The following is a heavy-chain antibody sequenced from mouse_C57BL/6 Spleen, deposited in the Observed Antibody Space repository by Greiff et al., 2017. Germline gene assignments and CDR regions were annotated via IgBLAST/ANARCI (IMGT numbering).Heavy chain of an antibody. CDR1: GFSLTSYG. V-gene: IGHV2-2*01. J-gene: IGHJ4*01. CDR2: IWSGGST. Sequence: VQLQQSGPGLVQPSQSLSITCTVSGFSLTSYGVHWVRQSPGKGLEWLGVIWSGGSTDYNAAFISRLSISKDNSKSRVFFKMNSLQADDTAIYYCAGTGPYAMDYWGQGTSVTVSS. CDR3: AGTGPYAMDY.